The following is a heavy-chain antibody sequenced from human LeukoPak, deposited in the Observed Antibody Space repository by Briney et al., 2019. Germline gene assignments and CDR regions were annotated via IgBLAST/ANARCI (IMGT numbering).Heavy chain of an antibody. CDR1: GYTFTNYY. CDR3: ARDRAGGSSWYGNSFDP. J-gene: IGHJ5*02. V-gene: IGHV1-46*01. Sequence: ASVKVSCKASGYTFTNYYMHWVRQAPGQGLEWMGIINPSGGSTSYAQKFQGRVTMTRDMSTSTVYMELSSLRSEDTAVYYCARDRAGGSSWYGNSFDPWGQGTLVTVSS. CDR2: INPSGGST. D-gene: IGHD6-13*01.